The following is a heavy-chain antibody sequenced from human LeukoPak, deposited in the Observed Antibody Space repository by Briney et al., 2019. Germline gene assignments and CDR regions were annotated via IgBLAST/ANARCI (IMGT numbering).Heavy chain of an antibody. CDR3: ARSTHYDSSGYYIDY. Sequence: GASVKVSCKASGGTFSSYAISWVRQAPGQGLEWMGGIIPIFGTANYAQKFQGRVTITADEFTSTAYMELSSLRSEDTAVYYCARSTHYDSSGYYIDYWGQGTLVTVSS. CDR2: IIPIFGTA. D-gene: IGHD3-22*01. CDR1: GGTFSSYA. J-gene: IGHJ4*02. V-gene: IGHV1-69*13.